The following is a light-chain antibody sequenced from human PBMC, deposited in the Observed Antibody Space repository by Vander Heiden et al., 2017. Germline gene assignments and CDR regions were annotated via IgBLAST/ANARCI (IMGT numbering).Light chain of an antibody. Sequence: DIVMHPFPLSLSVLPVEPASISCRSRQTLLHSSGKNYLDWFLQKPGQSPQLLIYLGSTRASGVPDRFSGSGSGTDFTLKISRVEAEDVGVYYCMQGTQTALSFGGGTRLEIK. CDR3: MQGTQTALS. CDR2: LGS. V-gene: IGKV2-28*01. J-gene: IGKJ4*01. CDR1: QTLLHSSGKNY.